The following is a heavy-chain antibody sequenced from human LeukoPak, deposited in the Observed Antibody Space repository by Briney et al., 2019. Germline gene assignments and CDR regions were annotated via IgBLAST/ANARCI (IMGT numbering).Heavy chain of an antibody. Sequence: PSQTLSLTCTVSGGSISNYYWSWIRQPAGKGLEWIGRIYTIGSTIYNPSLKSRVSLSVDTSKNQFSLKLYSVAAADTAVYYCARTPVGATFWFDPWGQGTLVTVSS. J-gene: IGHJ5*02. D-gene: IGHD1-26*01. V-gene: IGHV4-4*07. CDR3: ARTPVGATFWFDP. CDR1: GGSISNYY. CDR2: IYTIGST.